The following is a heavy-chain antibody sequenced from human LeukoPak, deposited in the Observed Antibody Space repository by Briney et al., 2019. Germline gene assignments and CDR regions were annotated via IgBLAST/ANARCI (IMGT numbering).Heavy chain of an antibody. CDR3: AKAIGHCSGGSCYSYYYYGMDV. D-gene: IGHD2-15*01. CDR1: GFTFSSYA. CDR2: ISGSGGST. J-gene: IGHJ6*02. Sequence: GGSLRLSCAASGFTFSSYAMSWVRQAPGKGLEWVSAISGSGGSTYYADSVKGRFTISRDNSKNTLYLQMNSLRAEDTAVYYCAKAIGHCSGGSCYSYYYYGMDVWGQGTTVTVSS. V-gene: IGHV3-23*01.